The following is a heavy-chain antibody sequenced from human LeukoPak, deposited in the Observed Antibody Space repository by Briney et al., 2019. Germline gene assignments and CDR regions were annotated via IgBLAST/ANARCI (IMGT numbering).Heavy chain of an antibody. CDR3: ARDLGGSGSYSWFDP. V-gene: IGHV4-38-2*02. CDR2: IYHSGST. D-gene: IGHD3-10*01. J-gene: IGHJ5*02. CDR1: GYSISSGYY. Sequence: PSETLSLTCTVSGYSISSGYYWGWIRQPPGKGLEWIGSIYHSGSTYYNPSLKSRVTISVDTSKNQFSLKLSSVTAADTAVYYCARDLGGSGSYSWFDPWGQGTLVNVSS.